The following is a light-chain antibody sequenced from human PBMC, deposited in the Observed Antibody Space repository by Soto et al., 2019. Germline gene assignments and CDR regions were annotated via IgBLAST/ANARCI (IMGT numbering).Light chain of an antibody. Sequence: QAVVTQPPSVSEAPRQRVTISCSGSSSNIGYNAVNWYQQVPGRSPKLLIYYDDQLASGVSDRFSGSKSGTSASLAISGLQSEDEGDYYCEAWDDSLKDYIFGTGSKVTV. CDR1: SSNIGYNA. CDR3: EAWDDSLKDYI. V-gene: IGLV1-36*01. J-gene: IGLJ1*01. CDR2: YDD.